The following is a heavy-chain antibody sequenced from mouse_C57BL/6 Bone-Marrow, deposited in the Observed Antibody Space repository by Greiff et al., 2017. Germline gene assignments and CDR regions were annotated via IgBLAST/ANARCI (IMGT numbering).Heavy chain of an antibody. D-gene: IGHD3-2*02. CDR2: IYPGNSDT. CDR1: GYTFTSYW. V-gene: IGHV1-5*01. CDR3: TLDSSGYVFFDY. J-gene: IGHJ2*01. Sequence: VQLQQSGTVLARPGASVKMSCKTSGYTFTSYWMHWVKQRPGQGLEWIGAIYPGNSDTSYNQKFKGKAKLTAVTSASTAYMELSSLTNEDSAVYYCTLDSSGYVFFDYWGQGTTLTVSS.